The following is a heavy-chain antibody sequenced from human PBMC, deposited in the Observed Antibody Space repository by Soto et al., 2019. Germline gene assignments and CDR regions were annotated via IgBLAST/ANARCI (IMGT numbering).Heavy chain of an antibody. Sequence: QVTLKESGPVLVKPTETLTLTCTVSGFSLSNARMGVSWIRQPPGKALEWLAHIFSNDEKSYSTSLKSRLTIXXDXSXTQVVLTMTNMDPVDTATYYCARIRGASRHYYGMDVWGQGTTVTVSS. CDR1: GFSLSNARMG. D-gene: IGHD6-6*01. J-gene: IGHJ6*02. CDR2: IFSNDEK. CDR3: ARIRGASRHYYGMDV. V-gene: IGHV2-26*01.